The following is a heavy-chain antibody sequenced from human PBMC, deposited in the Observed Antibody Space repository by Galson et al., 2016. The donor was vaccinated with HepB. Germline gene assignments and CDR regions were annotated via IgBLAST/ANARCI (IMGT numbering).Heavy chain of an antibody. CDR1: GFTFSDYY. J-gene: IGHJ6*02. CDR2: ISRSVSTM. CDR3: ARDCSSTNCPYDPQHYGMDV. Sequence: SLRLSCAASGFTFSDYYMSWVRQAPGKGLEWLSYISRSVSTMRYADSVKGRFTISRDNAKNSLYLQMNSLRAEDTAVYYCARDCSSTNCPYDPQHYGMDVWGQGTTVTVSS. D-gene: IGHD2-2*01. V-gene: IGHV3-11*01.